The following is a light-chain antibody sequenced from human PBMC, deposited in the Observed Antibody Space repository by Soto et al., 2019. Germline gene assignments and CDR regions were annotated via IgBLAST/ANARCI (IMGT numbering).Light chain of an antibody. V-gene: IGKV3-15*01. CDR3: QRYEYWSPLI. CDR1: QGISSK. J-gene: IGKJ4*01. Sequence: MTQSPSPLSASPGERVTIXCRASQGISSKVAWYQQKTGQAPRLLIYGAATRSAGIPVRFTGSGSGTEFTLTIRRLQSDDFAAYYCQRYEYWSPLIFGGGTKVDIK. CDR2: GAA.